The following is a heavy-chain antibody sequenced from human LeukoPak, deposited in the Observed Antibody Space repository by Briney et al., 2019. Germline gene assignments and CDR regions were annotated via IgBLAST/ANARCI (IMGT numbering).Heavy chain of an antibody. J-gene: IGHJ4*02. CDR3: TGNYYGSGSYADFDY. V-gene: IGHV3-73*01. D-gene: IGHD3-10*01. CDR1: GFTFSGSV. Sequence: GGSLRLSCAASGFTFSGSVLHWVRQASGKGLEWVGRIRSTANGYATAYAASVKGRFTISRDDSKNTAYLQMDSLKTEDTAVYYCTGNYYGSGSYADFDYWGQGTLVTVSS. CDR2: IRSTANGYAT.